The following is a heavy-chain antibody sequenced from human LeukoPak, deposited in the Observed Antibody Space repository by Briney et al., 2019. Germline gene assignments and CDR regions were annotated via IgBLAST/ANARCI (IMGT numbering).Heavy chain of an antibody. Sequence: GGSLRLSCAASGFTFSSYAMYWVRQAPGKGLEWVAVISYDGSDKFYADSVKGRFTISRDSSKNTLYLQMNSLRAEDTAVYYCARGPSGYHNTGGQGTLVTVSS. CDR3: ARGPSGYHNT. V-gene: IGHV3-30*14. J-gene: IGHJ4*02. CDR1: GFTFSSYA. CDR2: ISYDGSDK. D-gene: IGHD5-12*01.